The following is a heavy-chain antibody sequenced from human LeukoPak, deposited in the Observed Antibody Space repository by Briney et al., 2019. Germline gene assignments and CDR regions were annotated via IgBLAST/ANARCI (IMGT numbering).Heavy chain of an antibody. CDR1: GGTFSSYA. Sequence: ASVKVSCKASGGTFSSYAISWVRQAPGQGLEWMGIINPSGGSTSYAQKFQGRVTMTRDMSTSTVYMELSSLRSEDTAVYYCARDIIGSSNWFDPWGQGTLVTVSS. CDR3: ARDIIGSSNWFDP. D-gene: IGHD6-13*01. J-gene: IGHJ5*02. CDR2: INPSGGST. V-gene: IGHV1-46*01.